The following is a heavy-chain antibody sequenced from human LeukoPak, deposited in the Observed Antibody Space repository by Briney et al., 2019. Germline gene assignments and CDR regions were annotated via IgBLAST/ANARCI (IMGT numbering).Heavy chain of an antibody. J-gene: IGHJ4*02. Sequence: GGSLRLSCAASGFTVSSNYMSWVRQAPGKGLEWVSVIYSGGSTYYADSVKGRFTISRDNSKNTLYLQMNSLRAEDTAVYYCARAGNPPFFDYWGQGTLVTVSS. CDR3: ARAGNPPFFDY. CDR2: IYSGGST. CDR1: GFTVSSNY. V-gene: IGHV3-66*02.